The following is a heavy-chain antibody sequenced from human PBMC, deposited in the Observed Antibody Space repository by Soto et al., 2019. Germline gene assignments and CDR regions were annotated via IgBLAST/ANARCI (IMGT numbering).Heavy chain of an antibody. V-gene: IGHV3-23*01. CDR1: GFTFSTYA. Sequence: EVQLLESGGDLVQPGGSQRLSCAASGFTFSTYAMSWVRQAPGKGLEWVSGISGSGGHTYYADSVKGRFTISRDNSKNTLYLQMNSLRAEDTAVYYCAKDGHYDYLWGRYRPETHWGQGTLVTVS. D-gene: IGHD3-16*02. CDR3: AKDGHYDYLWGRYRPETH. J-gene: IGHJ4*02. CDR2: ISGSGGHT.